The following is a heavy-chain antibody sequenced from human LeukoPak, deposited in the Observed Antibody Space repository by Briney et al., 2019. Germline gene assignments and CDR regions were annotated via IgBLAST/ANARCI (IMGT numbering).Heavy chain of an antibody. J-gene: IGHJ3*02. CDR1: GYTFTGYY. CDR2: INPNGGGT. D-gene: IGHD3-10*01. CDR3: ATHYGSGSYNAFDI. V-gene: IGHV1-2*04. Sequence: GASVKVSCKASGYTFTGYYMHWVRQAPGQGLEWMGWINPNGGGTNYAQKFQGWVTMTRDTSISTAYMELSRLRSDDTAVYYCATHYGSGSYNAFDIWGQGTMVTVSS.